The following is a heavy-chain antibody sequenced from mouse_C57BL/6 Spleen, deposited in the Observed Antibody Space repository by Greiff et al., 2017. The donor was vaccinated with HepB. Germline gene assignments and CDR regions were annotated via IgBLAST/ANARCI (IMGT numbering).Heavy chain of an antibody. CDR2: IYPGDGDT. CDR1: GYAFSSSW. V-gene: IGHV1-82*01. J-gene: IGHJ2*01. Sequence: QVQLQQSGPELVKPGASVKISCKASGYAFSSSWMNWVKQRPGKGLEWIGRIYPGDGDTNYNGKFKGKATLTADKSSSTAYMQLSSLTSEDSAVYFCARIWDCYFDYWGQGTTLTVSS. CDR3: ARIWDCYFDY. D-gene: IGHD4-1*01.